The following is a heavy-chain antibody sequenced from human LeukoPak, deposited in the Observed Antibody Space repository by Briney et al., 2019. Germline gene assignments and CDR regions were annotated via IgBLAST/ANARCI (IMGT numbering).Heavy chain of an antibody. Sequence: GGSLRLSCAASGFTFSSYGMHWVRQAPGKALEWVAVIWYDGSNKYYADSVKGRFTISRDNSKNTLYLQMNSLRAEDTAVYYCARAVGPLDYWGQGTLVTVSS. CDR1: GFTFSSYG. V-gene: IGHV3-33*01. J-gene: IGHJ4*02. CDR3: ARAVGPLDY. CDR2: IWYDGSNK.